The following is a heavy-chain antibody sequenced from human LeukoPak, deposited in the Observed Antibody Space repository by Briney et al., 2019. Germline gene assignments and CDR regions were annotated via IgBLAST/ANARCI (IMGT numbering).Heavy chain of an antibody. D-gene: IGHD5-18*01. Sequence: GGSLRLSCVASGFTFSSCAMSWVRQAPGKGLEWVSGINWNGGSTGYADSVKGRFTISRDNAKNSLYLQMNSLRAEDTALYYCARASGYSYLIDYWGQGTLVTVSS. CDR2: INWNGGST. CDR1: GFTFSSCA. J-gene: IGHJ4*02. V-gene: IGHV3-20*04. CDR3: ARASGYSYLIDY.